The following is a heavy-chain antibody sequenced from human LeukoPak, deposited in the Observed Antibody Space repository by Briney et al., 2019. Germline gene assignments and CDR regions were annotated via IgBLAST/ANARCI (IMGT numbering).Heavy chain of an antibody. D-gene: IGHD1-14*01. V-gene: IGHV3-7*01. CDR2: IKQDGSEK. CDR3: ARDPDRDGVDY. CDR1: GFTFSSYW. J-gene: IGHJ4*02. Sequence: TGGSLRLSCAVSGFTFSSYWMSWVRQAPGKGLEWVANIKQDGSEKYYVDSVKGRFTISRDNAKNSLYLQMNSLRAEDTAVYYCARDPDRDGVDYWGQGTLVTVSS.